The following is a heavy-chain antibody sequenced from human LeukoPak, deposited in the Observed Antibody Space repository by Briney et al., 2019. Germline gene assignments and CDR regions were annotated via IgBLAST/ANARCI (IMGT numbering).Heavy chain of an antibody. J-gene: IGHJ6*03. Sequence: GRSLRLSCAASGFTFRSYGMHWVRQAPGKGLEWVGRIKTKSEGGTTDYAAPAKGRFTISRDDSKNALFLQMDSLKSDDTAMYYCTTEFKELGSFFYFYYMDVWGTGTTVTISS. V-gene: IGHV3-15*01. CDR1: GFTFRSYG. CDR2: IKTKSEGGTT. D-gene: IGHD3-10*01. CDR3: TTEFKELGSFFYFYYMDV.